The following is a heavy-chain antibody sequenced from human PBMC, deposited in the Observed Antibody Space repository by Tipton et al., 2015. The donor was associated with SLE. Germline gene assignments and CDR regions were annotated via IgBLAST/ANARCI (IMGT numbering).Heavy chain of an antibody. D-gene: IGHD2-15*01. CDR3: ARKGTATWGYNWFDP. CDR1: GDSISRYY. J-gene: IGHJ5*02. Sequence: LRLSCTVSGDSISRYYWSWIRQPPGKGLEWIGHIYYSGSTNYNPSLKSRVTISVDTSKNQFSLRLRSVTAADTAVYYCARKGTATWGYNWFDPWGQGTLVTVSS. CDR2: IYYSGST. V-gene: IGHV4-59*01.